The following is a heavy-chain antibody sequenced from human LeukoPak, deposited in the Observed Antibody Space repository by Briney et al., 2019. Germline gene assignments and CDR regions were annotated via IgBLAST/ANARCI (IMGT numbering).Heavy chain of an antibody. CDR1: GGSISSYY. CDR2: SYYSGST. V-gene: IGHV4-59*01. J-gene: IGHJ6*02. CDR3: ARGPTMNYYYYGMDV. Sequence: SETLSLTCTVSGGSISSYYWSWIRQPPGKGLEWIGYSYYSGSTNYNPSLKSRVTISVDTSKNQFSLKLSSVTAADTAVYYWARGPTMNYYYYGMDVWGQGTTVTVSS. D-gene: IGHD3-22*01.